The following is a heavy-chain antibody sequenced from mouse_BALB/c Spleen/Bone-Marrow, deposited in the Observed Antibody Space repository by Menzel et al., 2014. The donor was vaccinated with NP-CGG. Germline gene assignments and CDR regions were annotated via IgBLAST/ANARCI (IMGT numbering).Heavy chain of an antibody. CDR2: IWGDGST. Sequence: VQVVESGPGLVAPSQSLSITCTVSGFSLTNYGVSWVRQPPGKGLEWLGVIWGDGSTNYHSALISRLSISKDTSKSQVFLKLNILQTDDTATYYCAKWDYNGYNYAMDYWGQGTSVTVSS. J-gene: IGHJ4*01. CDR3: AKWDYNGYNYAMDY. CDR1: GFSLTNYG. D-gene: IGHD1-2*01. V-gene: IGHV2-3*01.